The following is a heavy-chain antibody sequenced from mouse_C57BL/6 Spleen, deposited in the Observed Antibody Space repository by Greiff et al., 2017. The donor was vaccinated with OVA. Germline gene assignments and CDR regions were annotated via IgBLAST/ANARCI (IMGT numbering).Heavy chain of an antibody. V-gene: IGHV5-4*01. CDR3: ARAGTHFDY. J-gene: IGHJ2*01. CDR1: GFTFSSYA. Sequence: VQLKESGGGLVKPGGSLKLSCAASGFTFSSYAMSWVRQTPEKRLEWVATISDGGSYTYYPDNVKGRFTISRDNAKNNLYLQMSHLKSEDTAMYYCARAGTHFDYWGQGTTLTVSS. CDR2: ISDGGSYT. D-gene: IGHD4-1*01.